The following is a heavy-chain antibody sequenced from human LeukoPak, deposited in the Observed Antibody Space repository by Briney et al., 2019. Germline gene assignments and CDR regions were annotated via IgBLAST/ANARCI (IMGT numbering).Heavy chain of an antibody. J-gene: IGHJ3*02. V-gene: IGHV4-34*01. CDR1: GGSFSGYY. Sequence: PSETLSLTCAVYGGSFSGYYWSWIRQPPGKGLEWIGEINHSGSTNYNPSLKSRVTISVDTSKNQFSLKLSSVTAADTAVYYCARKSDYYDSSGYSDAFDIWGQGTMVTVSS. CDR2: INHSGST. D-gene: IGHD3-22*01. CDR3: ARKSDYYDSSGYSDAFDI.